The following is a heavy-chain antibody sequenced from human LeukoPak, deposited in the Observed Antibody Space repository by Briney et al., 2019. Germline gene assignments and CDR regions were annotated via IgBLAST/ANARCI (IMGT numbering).Heavy chain of an antibody. CDR3: VRDGDDFNFDY. CDR1: GFTFRNYW. J-gene: IGHJ4*02. V-gene: IGHV3-74*01. CDR2: VIRNGSFT. Sequence: GGSLRLSCAASGFTFRNYWMHWVRQAPGKGLVWVSRVIRNGSFTNYADSVKGRFTISRDNAKNTLYLQTNSLRAEDTAVYYCVRDGDDFNFDYWGQGSLVTVSS. D-gene: IGHD5-24*01.